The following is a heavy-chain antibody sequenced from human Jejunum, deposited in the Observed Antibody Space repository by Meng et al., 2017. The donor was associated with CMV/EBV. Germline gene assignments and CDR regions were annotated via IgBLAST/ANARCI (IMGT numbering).Heavy chain of an antibody. J-gene: IGHJ6*02. V-gene: IGHV1-2*02. CDR3: ARDLRFLGRCFGMDV. CDR2: INPDSGGT. Sequence: YPVPGHYMHGVRQAPGQGLEWMGWINPDSGGTNYAQKFLGRVTMNSETSISTAYMELSSLRSDDTAVYYCARDLRFLGRCFGMDVWGQGTTVTVSS. CDR1: YPVPGHY. D-gene: IGHD3-3*01.